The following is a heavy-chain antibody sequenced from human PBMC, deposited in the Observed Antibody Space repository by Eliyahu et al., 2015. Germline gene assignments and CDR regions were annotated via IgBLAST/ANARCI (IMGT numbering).Heavy chain of an antibody. Sequence: QVTLRESGPALVKPTQTLTLTCTLSDFSVTSSGICVTWIRQPPGKALEWLALIDWDGDAYYNTSLRTRLAISRDTSINQVVLSLANVDPVDTGTYFCARIRIPRYGLAVWGQGTTVTVSS. CDR2: IDWDGDA. J-gene: IGHJ6*02. D-gene: IGHD2-21*01. V-gene: IGHV2-70*01. CDR1: DFSVTSSGIC. CDR3: ARIRIPRYGLAV.